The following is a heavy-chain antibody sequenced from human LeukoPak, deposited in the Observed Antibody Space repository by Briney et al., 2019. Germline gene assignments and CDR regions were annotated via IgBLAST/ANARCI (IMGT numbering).Heavy chain of an antibody. CDR1: GLSFSNYW. D-gene: IGHD6-19*01. Sequence: GGSLRLSCEAYGLSFSNYWMSWVRQAPGKGLEWVANIKQDGTQKNYVDAVKGRFTISRDNAKNSLYLQMNSLRVEDTAVYYCARGSGHTIDYWGQGTLVTVSS. CDR3: ARGSGHTIDY. CDR2: IKQDGTQK. V-gene: IGHV3-7*04. J-gene: IGHJ4*02.